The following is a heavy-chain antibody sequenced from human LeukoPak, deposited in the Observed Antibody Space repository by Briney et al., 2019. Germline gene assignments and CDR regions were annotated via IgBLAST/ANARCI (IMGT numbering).Heavy chain of an antibody. CDR2: IYYSGST. D-gene: IGHD6-13*01. J-gene: IGHJ6*02. Sequence: KTSETLSLTCTVSGGSISSSSYYWGWIRQPPGKGLEWIGSIYYSGSTYYNPSLKSRVTISVDTSKNQFSLKLSSVTAADTAVYYCYPLVRYYYGMDVWGQGTTVTVSS. CDR3: YPLVRYYYGMDV. CDR1: GGSISSSSYY. V-gene: IGHV4-39*01.